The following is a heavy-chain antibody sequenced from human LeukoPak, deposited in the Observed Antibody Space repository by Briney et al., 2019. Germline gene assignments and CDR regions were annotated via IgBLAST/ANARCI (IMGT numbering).Heavy chain of an antibody. J-gene: IGHJ4*02. CDR2: INWNSDST. CDR1: GFTYDEYA. CDR3: ARVRSSSWYELDY. V-gene: IGHV3-9*01. Sequence: GGSLRLSCVASGFTYDEYAMHWVRQAPGKGLEWISGINWNSDSTGYADSVKGRFTISRDNAKNSLYLQMNSLRAEDTAVYYCARVRSSSWYELDYWGQGTLVTVSS. D-gene: IGHD6-13*01.